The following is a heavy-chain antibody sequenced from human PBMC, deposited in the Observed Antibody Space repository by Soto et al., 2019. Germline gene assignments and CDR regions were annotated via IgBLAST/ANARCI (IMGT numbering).Heavy chain of an antibody. CDR3: ASPRELGYSYFYFFTLDV. V-gene: IGHV1-2*02. CDR2: IHLNSGGT. D-gene: IGHD2-21*01. CDR1: GYTFTGYY. J-gene: IGHJ6*02. Sequence: GASVKVSCKASGYTFTGYYVHWVRQAPGHGLDWLGWIHLNSGGTNYAQSFQGRVTMTRDMSVSTVYMEMTGLGSDDTAVYYCASPRELGYSYFYFFTLDVWGQGTTVTVSS.